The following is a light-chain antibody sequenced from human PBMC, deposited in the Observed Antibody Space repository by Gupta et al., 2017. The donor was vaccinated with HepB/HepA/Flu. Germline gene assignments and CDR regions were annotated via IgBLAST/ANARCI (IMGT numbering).Light chain of an antibody. Sequence: QSALTQPASVSGSPGQSIPISCTGTSSDVGGYNYVSWYQQHPGKAPKFIISDVSNRPSGVSNRFSGSKSGNTASLTISGLQAEDEADYFCGSYTTSTTLGVFGTGTKVTVL. J-gene: IGLJ1*01. CDR3: GSYTTSTTLGV. CDR1: SSDVGGYNY. CDR2: DVS. V-gene: IGLV2-14*03.